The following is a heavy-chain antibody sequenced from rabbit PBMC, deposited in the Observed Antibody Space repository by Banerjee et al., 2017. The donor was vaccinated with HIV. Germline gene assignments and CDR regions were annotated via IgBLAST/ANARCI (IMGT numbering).Heavy chain of an antibody. V-gene: IGHV1S7*01. CDR1: GFDFSRYY. Sequence: QQLVESGGGLVKPGASLTLTCKASGFDFSRYYVSWVRQAPGKGLEWIGDIDPIFGIAVYASWVNGRFTISSHNAQNTLYLQLNSLTAADTATYFCVREVAGKFGLWGPGTLVTVS. CDR3: VREVAGKFGL. J-gene: IGHJ4*01. CDR2: IDPIFGIA. D-gene: IGHD4-1*01.